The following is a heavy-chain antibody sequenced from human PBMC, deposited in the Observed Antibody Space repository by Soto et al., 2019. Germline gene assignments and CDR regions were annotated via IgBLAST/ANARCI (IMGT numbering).Heavy chain of an antibody. Sequence: GGSLRLSCAASGFTFSSYAMSWVRQAPGKGLEWVSAISGSGGSTYYADSVKGRFTISRDNSKNTLYLQMNSLRAEDTAVYYCAKDPNYYDSSPPHYFDYWGQGTLVTVSS. CDR2: ISGSGGST. CDR1: GFTFSSYA. J-gene: IGHJ4*02. CDR3: AKDPNYYDSSPPHYFDY. D-gene: IGHD3-22*01. V-gene: IGHV3-23*01.